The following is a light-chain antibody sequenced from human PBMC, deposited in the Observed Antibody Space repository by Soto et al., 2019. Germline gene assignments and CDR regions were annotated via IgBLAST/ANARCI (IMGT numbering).Light chain of an antibody. V-gene: IGKV1-5*03. J-gene: IGKJ1*01. CDR1: QSINSW. CDR3: QQYNSLWT. Sequence: DIQMTQSPSTLSASVGDRVTFTCRASQSINSWLAWYQQKPGKAPKLLIYKTSSLESGVPSRFSGSGSGTEFTLTISSLQPDDFATYYCQQYNSLWTFGQGTKVEIK. CDR2: KTS.